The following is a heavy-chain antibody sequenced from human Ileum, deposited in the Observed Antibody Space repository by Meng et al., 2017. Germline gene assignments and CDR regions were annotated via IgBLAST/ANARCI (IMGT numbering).Heavy chain of an antibody. D-gene: IGHD6-13*01. Sequence: AGEGGAFGGDCWRWSGRRPGKGREWIGEMSEGGGTNYKRSLKGRIIISVDTSNNQFSLRLNSVTAAGTAIYYCARYGRGTAGPYWYCNLWGRGTLVTVSS. CDR2: MSEGGGT. J-gene: IGHJ2*01. CDR3: ARYGRGTAGPYWYCNL. V-gene: IGHV4-34*01. CDR1: GGAFGGDC.